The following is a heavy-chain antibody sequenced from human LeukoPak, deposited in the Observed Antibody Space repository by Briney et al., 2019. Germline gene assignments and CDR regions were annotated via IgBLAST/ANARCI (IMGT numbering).Heavy chain of an antibody. V-gene: IGHV4-4*07. CDR3: ARDQATWRAFDI. J-gene: IGHJ3*02. CDR1: GGSISSYL. Sequence: SETLSLTCTVSGGSISSYLRSWIRQPAGKGLEWIGQIYTSGSTNYSPSLKSRVTMSVDTSTNQFSLELSSVTAADTAVYYCARDQATWRAFDIWGQGTLVTVSS. CDR2: IYTSGST. D-gene: IGHD3-3*01.